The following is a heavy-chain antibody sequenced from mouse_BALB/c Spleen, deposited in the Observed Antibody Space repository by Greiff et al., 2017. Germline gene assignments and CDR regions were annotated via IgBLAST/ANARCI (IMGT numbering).Heavy chain of an antibody. CDR2: ISSGSSTI. J-gene: IGHJ2*01. Sequence: EVMLVESGGGLVQPGGSRKLSCAASGFTFSSFGMHWVRQAPEKGLEWVAYISSGSSTIYYADTVKGRFTISRDNPKNTLFLQMTSLRSEDTAMYYCASDGYYVGHFDYWGQGTTLTVSS. D-gene: IGHD2-3*01. V-gene: IGHV5-17*02. CDR3: ASDGYYVGHFDY. CDR1: GFTFSSFG.